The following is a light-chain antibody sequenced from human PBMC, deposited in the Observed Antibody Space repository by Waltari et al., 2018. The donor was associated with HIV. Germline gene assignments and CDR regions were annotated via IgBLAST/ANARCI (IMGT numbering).Light chain of an antibody. J-gene: IGLJ2*01. V-gene: IGLV2-8*01. CDR3: SSYAGGNNLV. Sequence: QSALTQPPSASGSPGQSVTISCTGTSSDVGGYTFVSWYQQHPGKAPKLMIFEVTKRPSGVPARFSGSKTGNTASLTVSGLQADDEGDYYCSSYAGGNNLVFGGGTKLTVL. CDR2: EVT. CDR1: SSDVGGYTF.